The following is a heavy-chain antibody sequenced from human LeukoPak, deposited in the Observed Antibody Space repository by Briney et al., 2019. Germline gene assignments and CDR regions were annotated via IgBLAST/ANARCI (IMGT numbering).Heavy chain of an antibody. CDR3: ARVRDYGGNTDAFDI. CDR2: INPNSGGT. V-gene: IGHV1-2*02. J-gene: IGHJ3*02. D-gene: IGHD4-23*01. CDR1: GYTFTGYY. Sequence: ASVTVSCKASGYTFTGYYMHWVRQAPGQGLEWMGWINPNSGGTNYAQKFQGRVTMTRDTSISTAYMELSSLRSEDTAMYYCARVRDYGGNTDAFDIWGQGTMVTVSS.